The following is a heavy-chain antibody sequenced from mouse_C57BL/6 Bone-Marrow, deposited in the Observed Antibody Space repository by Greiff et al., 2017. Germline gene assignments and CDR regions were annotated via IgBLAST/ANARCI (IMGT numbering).Heavy chain of an antibody. CDR2: IHPNSGST. V-gene: IGHV1-64*01. CDR1: GYTFTSYW. Sequence: VQLQQPGAELVKPGASVKLSCKASGYTFTSYWMHWVKQRPGQGLEWIGMIHPNSGSTNYNEKFKSKATLTVDKSSSTAYMELRSLTSEDSAVYYCTRDYYGSRVYYYAMDYWGQGTSVTVSS. J-gene: IGHJ4*01. CDR3: TRDYYGSRVYYYAMDY. D-gene: IGHD1-1*01.